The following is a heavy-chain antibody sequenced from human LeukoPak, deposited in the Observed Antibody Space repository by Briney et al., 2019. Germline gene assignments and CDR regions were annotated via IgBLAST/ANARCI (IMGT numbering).Heavy chain of an antibody. V-gene: IGHV1-18*01. CDR1: GFTFSTYG. D-gene: IGHD6-19*01. CDR2: ISAYSADT. J-gene: IGHJ4*02. CDR3: ARDIPESSGCYI. Sequence: ASVKVSCKASGFTFSTYGITWVRQAPGQGLEWLGYISAYSADTNYAQKVQGRVTMTTDTSTTTAYLEMRSLRSDDTAVYYCARDIPESSGCYIWGQGTQVTVSS.